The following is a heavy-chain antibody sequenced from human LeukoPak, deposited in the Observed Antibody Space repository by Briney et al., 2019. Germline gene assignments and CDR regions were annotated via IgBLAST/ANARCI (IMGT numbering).Heavy chain of an antibody. J-gene: IGHJ5*02. CDR1: GGSIYSRSNY. CDR2: INHSGST. V-gene: IGHV4-39*07. Sequence: SETLSLTCTVSGGSIYSRSNYWAWIRQPPGKGLEWIGEINHSGSTNYNPSLKSRVTISVDTSKNQFSLKLSSVTAADTAVYYCARGKAGSYSHNWFDPWGQGTLVTVSS. D-gene: IGHD3-10*01. CDR3: ARGKAGSYSHNWFDP.